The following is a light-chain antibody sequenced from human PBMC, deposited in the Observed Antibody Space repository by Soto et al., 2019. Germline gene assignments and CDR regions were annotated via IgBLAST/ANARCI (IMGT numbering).Light chain of an antibody. V-gene: IGLV2-14*01. CDR1: GSDIGAYNY. CDR2: EVS. J-gene: IGLJ1*01. CDR3: SSFTDSSTVEV. Sequence: QSALTQPASVSGSPGQSITISCTGAGSDIGAYNYVSWYQQHPGKAPKLMIYEVSYRPSGVSNRFSGSKSGHTASLTISGLQPEDEADYYCSSFTDSSTVEVFGAGTKVT.